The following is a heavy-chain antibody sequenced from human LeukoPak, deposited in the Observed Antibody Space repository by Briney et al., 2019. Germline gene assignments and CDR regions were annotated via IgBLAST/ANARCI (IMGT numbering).Heavy chain of an antibody. Sequence: ASVKVSCKASGYTFTGYYMHWVRQAPGQGLEWMGWIKPNSGGTNYAQKFRGRVTMTRDTSISTAYMDLSRLRSDDTAVYYCARELYDTLTGYYNGLDYWGQGTLVTVSS. V-gene: IGHV1-2*02. D-gene: IGHD3-9*01. CDR2: IKPNSGGT. CDR3: ARELYDTLTGYYNGLDY. CDR1: GYTFTGYY. J-gene: IGHJ4*02.